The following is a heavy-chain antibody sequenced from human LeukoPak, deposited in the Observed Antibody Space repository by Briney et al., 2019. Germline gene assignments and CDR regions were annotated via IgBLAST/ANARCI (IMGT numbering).Heavy chain of an antibody. CDR3: ARGFSGYDPFDY. CDR2: IYSGGTT. D-gene: IGHD5-12*01. J-gene: IGHJ4*02. V-gene: IGHV3-66*01. CDR1: GFTVSGNY. Sequence: HPGESLRLSCAVSGFTVSGNYMSWVRQAPGKGLEWVSVIYSGGTTYYADSVKGRFTISRDNSKNTLYLQMNSLRAEDTAVYYCARGFSGYDPFDYWGQGTLVTVSS.